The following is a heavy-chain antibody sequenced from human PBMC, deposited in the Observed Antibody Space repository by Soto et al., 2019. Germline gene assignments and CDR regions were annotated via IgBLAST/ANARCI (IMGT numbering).Heavy chain of an antibody. J-gene: IGHJ6*02. CDR2: IRSTANSYAT. CDR3: TRPHFGVVIATGYCMDV. CDR1: GFTFSGSA. V-gene: IGHV3-73*01. Sequence: EVQLVESGGGLVQPGGSLKLSCAASGFTFSGSAMHWVRQASGKGLEWVGRIRSTANSYATAYAASVKGRFTISRDDSKNTAYLQMNSLKTEDTAVYYCTRPHFGVVIATGYCMDVWGQGTTVTVSS. D-gene: IGHD3-3*01.